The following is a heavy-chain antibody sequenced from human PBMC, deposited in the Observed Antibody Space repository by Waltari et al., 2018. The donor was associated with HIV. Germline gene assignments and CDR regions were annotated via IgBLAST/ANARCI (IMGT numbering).Heavy chain of an antibody. V-gene: IGHV3-21*02. Sequence: EVKLREAGGDLVAPGASLTLSCVTSGFTFSRYSFNWVRLRPQEGLGGVADLKGGSTEVSYADPVKGRFTISRDDSTNTVFLHLDKMKVGDTARYFCVRDDPGHAPIDYWGPGTLVTVSP. CDR2: LKGGSTEV. J-gene: IGHJ4*02. CDR1: GFTFSRYS. CDR3: VRDDPGHAPIDY.